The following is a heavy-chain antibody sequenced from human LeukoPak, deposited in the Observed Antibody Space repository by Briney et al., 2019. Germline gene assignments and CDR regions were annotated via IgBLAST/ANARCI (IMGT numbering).Heavy chain of an antibody. D-gene: IGHD1-26*01. J-gene: IGHJ4*02. CDR2: IKSKADGGTT. Sequence: GGSLRLSCSASGFTFSNAWMSWVRQAPGKGLESVGRIKSKADGGTTDYSAPVKGRFTISRDDSKNTLSLQMNSLKTEDTAVYYCSTDEWDWGQGTLVTVSS. CDR1: GFTFSNAW. CDR3: STDEWD. V-gene: IGHV3-15*01.